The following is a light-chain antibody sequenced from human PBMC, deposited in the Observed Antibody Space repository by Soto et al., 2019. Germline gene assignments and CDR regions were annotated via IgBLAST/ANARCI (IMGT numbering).Light chain of an antibody. CDR2: EVT. V-gene: IGLV2-8*01. Sequence: QSALTQPPSASGFPGQSVTISCTGTSSDVGYYDYVYWYQQHPGKAPKLVIYEVTKRPSGVPDRVSASKSGNTASLTVSGLRAEDEADYYCSSYAGSNNFVFGSGTKATVL. J-gene: IGLJ1*01. CDR1: SSDVGYYDY. CDR3: SSYAGSNNFV.